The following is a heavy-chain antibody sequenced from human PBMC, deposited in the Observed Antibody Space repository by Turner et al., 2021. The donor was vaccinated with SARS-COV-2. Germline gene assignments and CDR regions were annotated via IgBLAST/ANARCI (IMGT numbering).Heavy chain of an antibody. J-gene: IGHJ4*02. Sequence: EVQLVESGGGLVQPGGSLRLSCAASGFTFSYYWMHWVRQAPGKGLGWVSRINSDGSSTSYADSVKGRFTISRDNAKNTLYLQMNSLRAEDTAVYYCAREVVTAIPYFDYWGQGTLVTVSS. CDR2: INSDGSST. D-gene: IGHD2-21*02. CDR3: AREVVTAIPYFDY. V-gene: IGHV3-74*01. CDR1: GFTFSYYW.